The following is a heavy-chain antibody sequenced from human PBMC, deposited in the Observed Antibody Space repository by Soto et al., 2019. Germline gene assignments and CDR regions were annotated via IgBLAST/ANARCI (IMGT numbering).Heavy chain of an antibody. CDR1: GGSISSCSSY. J-gene: IGHJ4*02. CDR2: INYSGNT. Sequence: SETLSLTCTVSGGSISSCSSYWGWIRQPPGKGLEWIGSINYSGNTYYNPSLKSRVTISVDTSKNQFSLKLSSVTAADTAVYYCARLDTVTTVTFDYWGQGTLVTVSS. V-gene: IGHV4-39*01. D-gene: IGHD4-17*01. CDR3: ARLDTVTTVTFDY.